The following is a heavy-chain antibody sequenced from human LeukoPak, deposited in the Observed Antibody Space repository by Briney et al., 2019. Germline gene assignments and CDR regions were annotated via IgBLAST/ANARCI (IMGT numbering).Heavy chain of an antibody. J-gene: IGHJ6*03. CDR2: INWNGGST. D-gene: IGHD3-10*01. CDR1: GFTFCDYG. V-gene: IGHV3-20*04. CDR3: AREAYYYGSGSYYTHYYYYYMDV. Sequence: PGGSLRLSCAASGFTFCDYGMSWVRQAPGKGLEWVSGINWNGGSTGYADSVKGRFTISRDNAKNSLYLQMNSLRAEDTALYYCAREAYYYGSGSYYTHYYYYYMDVWGKGTTVTVSS.